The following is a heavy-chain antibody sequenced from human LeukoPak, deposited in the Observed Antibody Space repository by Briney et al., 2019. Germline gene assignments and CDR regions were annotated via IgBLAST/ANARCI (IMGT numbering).Heavy chain of an antibody. CDR2: INPNSGGT. CDR3: ARGTYCSSTSCYFRYYYYYYMDV. J-gene: IGHJ6*03. D-gene: IGHD2-2*01. CDR1: GYTFTGYY. Sequence: ASVKVSCKASGYTFTGYYMHWVRQAPGQGLEWMGWINPNSGGTNYAQKFQGRVTITRNTSISTAYMELSSLRSEDTAVYYCARGTYCSSTSCYFRYYYYYYMDVWGKGTTVTVSS. V-gene: IGHV1-2*02.